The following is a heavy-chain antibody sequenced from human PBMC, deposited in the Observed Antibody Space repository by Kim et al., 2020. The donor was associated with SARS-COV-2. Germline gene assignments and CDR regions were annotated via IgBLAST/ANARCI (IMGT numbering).Heavy chain of an antibody. V-gene: IGHV3-15*01. CDR2: IKSKTDGGTT. Sequence: GGSLRLSCAASGFTFSNAWMSWVRQAPGKGLEWVGRIKSKTDGGTTDYAAPVKGRFTISRDDSKNTLYLQMNSLKTEDTAVYYCTTDTYYYDSSGYYRLSAFDYWGQGTLVTVSS. CDR3: TTDTYYYDSSGYYRLSAFDY. D-gene: IGHD3-22*01. CDR1: GFTFSNAW. J-gene: IGHJ4*02.